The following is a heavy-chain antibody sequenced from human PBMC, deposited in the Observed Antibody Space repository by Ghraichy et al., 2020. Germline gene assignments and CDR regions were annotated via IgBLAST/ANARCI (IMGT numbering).Heavy chain of an antibody. CDR2: IYYSGST. CDR3: ATSYGDYFYFQH. CDR1: GGSISSSSYY. V-gene: IGHV4-39*01. D-gene: IGHD4-17*01. Sequence: SETLSLTCTVSGGSISSSSYYWGWIRQPPGKGLEWIGSIYYSGSTYYNPSLKSRVPISVDTSKNQFSLKLSSVTAADTAVYYCATSYGDYFYFQHWGQGTLVTVSS. J-gene: IGHJ1*01.